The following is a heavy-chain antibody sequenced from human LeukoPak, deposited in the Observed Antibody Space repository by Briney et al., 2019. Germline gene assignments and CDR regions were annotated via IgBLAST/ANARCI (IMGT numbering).Heavy chain of an antibody. CDR3: ARTDYGSGSYYNINY. CDR1: GYTFTSYG. J-gene: IGHJ4*02. Sequence: GASVKVSCKASGYTFTSYGISWVRQAPGQGLEWMGWISAYNGNTNYAQKLQGRVTMTTDTSTSTAYMEPRSLRSDDTAVYYCARTDYGSGSYYNINYWGQGTLVTVSS. V-gene: IGHV1-18*01. CDR2: ISAYNGNT. D-gene: IGHD3-10*01.